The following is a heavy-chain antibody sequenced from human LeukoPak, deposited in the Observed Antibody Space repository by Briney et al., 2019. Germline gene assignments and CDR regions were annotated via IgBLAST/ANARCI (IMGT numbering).Heavy chain of an antibody. J-gene: IGHJ4*02. V-gene: IGHV3-11*01. CDR2: ISGRGRSI. CDR3: ARGSSPPDH. CDR1: GFTFSDYH. Sequence: GGSLRLSCAASGFTFSDYHMSWIRQAPGKGLEWVSDISGRGRSIYYADSVKGRFTISRDNAKNSLYPQMDSLRAEGTALYYCARGSSPPDHWGQETLVTVSS.